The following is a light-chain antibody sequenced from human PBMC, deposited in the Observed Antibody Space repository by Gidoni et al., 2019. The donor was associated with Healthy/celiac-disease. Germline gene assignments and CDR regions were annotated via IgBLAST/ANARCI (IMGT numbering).Light chain of an antibody. J-gene: IGLJ3*02. CDR2: SNN. V-gene: IGLV1-44*01. Sequence: QSVLTQPPSASGPPGQGVTISCSGSSSNIGSNTVNWYQQLPGTAPKLLIYSNNQRPSGVPDRFSGSKSGTSASLAISGLQSEDEADYYCAAWDDSLNGWVFGGGTKLTVL. CDR1: SSNIGSNT. CDR3: AAWDDSLNGWV.